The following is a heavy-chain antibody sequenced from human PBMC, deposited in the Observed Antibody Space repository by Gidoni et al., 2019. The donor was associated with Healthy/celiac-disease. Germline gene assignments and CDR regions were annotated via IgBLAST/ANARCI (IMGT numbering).Heavy chain of an antibody. CDR3: AKDWAYYDSSGYEPGSRDAFDI. J-gene: IGHJ3*02. V-gene: IGHV3-23*01. D-gene: IGHD3-22*01. CDR1: GFTFRSYA. CDR2: ISGSGGST. Sequence: EVQLLESGGGLVQPGGSLRLSCAAAGFTFRSYAMSWVRPAPGKGLEWVSAISGSGGSTYYADSVKGRFTISRDNSKNTLYLQMNSLRAEDTAVYYCAKDWAYYDSSGYEPGSRDAFDIWGQGTMVTVSS.